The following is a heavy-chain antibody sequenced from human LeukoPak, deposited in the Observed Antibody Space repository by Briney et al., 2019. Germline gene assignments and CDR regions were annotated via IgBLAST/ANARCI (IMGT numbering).Heavy chain of an antibody. D-gene: IGHD2-21*01. Sequence: GASVKVSCKASGYTFTGYYMHWVRQAPGQGLEWMGWINPNSGGTNYAQKFQGRVTMTRNTSISTAYMELSSLRSEDTAVYYCATPGHIVASSAFDIWGQGTMVTVSS. CDR3: ATPGHIVASSAFDI. CDR1: GYTFTGYY. V-gene: IGHV1-2*02. J-gene: IGHJ3*02. CDR2: INPNSGGT.